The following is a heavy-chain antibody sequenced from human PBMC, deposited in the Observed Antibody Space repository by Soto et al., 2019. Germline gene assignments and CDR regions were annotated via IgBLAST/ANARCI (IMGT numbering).Heavy chain of an antibody. J-gene: IGHJ6*02. CDR1: GGSMSKFY. V-gene: IGHV4-59*01. CDR2: ISSSGST. CDR3: ARARPGLPYTSGRYYPGMDG. Sequence: QVQLQESGPGLVKPSETLSLTCTVSGGSMSKFYWSWIRQSPGKGLEWIGYISSSGSTDDNPSLTSRAIISIATSKTHFSLRPRSVTAAATVVYCCARARPGLPYTSGRYYPGMDGWGPGTSVTVSS. D-gene: IGHD6-19*01.